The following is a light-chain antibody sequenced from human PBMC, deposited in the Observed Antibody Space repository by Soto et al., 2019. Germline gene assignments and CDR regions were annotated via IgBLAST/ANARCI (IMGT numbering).Light chain of an antibody. CDR1: QSVSSY. Sequence: EIVLTQSPATLSLSPGERATLSCRASQSVSSYLAWYQQKPGQAPRLLIYDASNRATAIPARFSGSGSATDFTLTIISLEPEDFAVYYFQQRSNWPPLTFGGGTKVEIK. CDR2: DAS. V-gene: IGKV3-11*01. CDR3: QQRSNWPPLT. J-gene: IGKJ4*01.